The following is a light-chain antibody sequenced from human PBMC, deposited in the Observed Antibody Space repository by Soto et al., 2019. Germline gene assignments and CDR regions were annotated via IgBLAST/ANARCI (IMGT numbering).Light chain of an antibody. V-gene: IGKV3-20*01. CDR2: GAS. CDR1: QSVTYDQ. J-gene: IGKJ1*01. Sequence: EIVLTQSPDTLSLSPGERATLSCRASQSVTYDQLAWYRQTPGQAPRLLIYGASSRAAGIPDRFSGSGSGTDFTLTISRLEPEDFVVDHWQQYGDLPPTFGQGTKVDIK. CDR3: QQYGDLPPT.